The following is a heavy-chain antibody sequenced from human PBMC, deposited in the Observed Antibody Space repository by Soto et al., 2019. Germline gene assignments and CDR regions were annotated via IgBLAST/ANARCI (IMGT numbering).Heavy chain of an antibody. D-gene: IGHD6-13*01. CDR1: GFTFSSYS. CDR3: ARHPERIAEIGWFDP. V-gene: IGHV3-48*01. Sequence: EVQLVESGGGLVQPGGSLRLSRAASGFTFSSYSMNWVRQAPGKGLEWVSYISSSSSTIYYADSVKGRFTISRDNAKNSLYLQINSLRAEDTAVYYCARHPERIAEIGWFDPWGQGTLVTVSS. J-gene: IGHJ5*02. CDR2: ISSSSSTI.